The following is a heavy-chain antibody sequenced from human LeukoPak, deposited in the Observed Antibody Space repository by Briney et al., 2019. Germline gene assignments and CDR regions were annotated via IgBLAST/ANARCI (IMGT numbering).Heavy chain of an antibody. CDR2: IYHSGST. Sequence: SETLSLTCTVSGYSISSGYYWGWIRQPPGKGLEWIGSIYHSGSTNYNPSLKSRVTISVDTSKNQFSLKLSSVTAADTAVYYCARARTGFDAFDIWGQGTMVTVSS. J-gene: IGHJ3*02. CDR1: GYSISSGYY. CDR3: ARARTGFDAFDI. D-gene: IGHD3-9*01. V-gene: IGHV4-38-2*02.